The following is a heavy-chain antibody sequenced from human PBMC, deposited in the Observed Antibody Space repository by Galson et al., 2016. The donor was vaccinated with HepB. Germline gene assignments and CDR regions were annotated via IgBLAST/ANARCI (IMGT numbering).Heavy chain of an antibody. D-gene: IGHD3-10*01. V-gene: IGHV3-49*03. J-gene: IGHJ4*02. CDR2: IKSEAYGGTT. Sequence: SLRLSCATSGFIFGDYAMSWFRQAPGKGLEWVGFIKSEAYGGTTEYAASVKGRFTISGDDSKSIAYLQMNSLKIEDTAVYYCSRGCGSATRYWGQGTLVTVSS. CDR1: GFIFGDYA. CDR3: SRGCGSATRY.